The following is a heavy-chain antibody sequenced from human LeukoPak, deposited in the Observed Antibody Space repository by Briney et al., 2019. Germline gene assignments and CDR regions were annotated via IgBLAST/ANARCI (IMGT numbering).Heavy chain of an antibody. CDR3: ARDTKYAFDN. D-gene: IGHD2-2*01. CDR2: IGISSGNT. J-gene: IGHJ4*02. V-gene: IGHV3-48*01. CDR1: GFTFSSYS. Sequence: PGGSLRPSCAASGFTFSSYSMNWVRQAPGKGLEWISYIGISSGNTKYADSVKGRFTISGDKAKNSVYLQMNSLRVEDTAVYYCARDTKYAFDNWGQGTLVTVSS.